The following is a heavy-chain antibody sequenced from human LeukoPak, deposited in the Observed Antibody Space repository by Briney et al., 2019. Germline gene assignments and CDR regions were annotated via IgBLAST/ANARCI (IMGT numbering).Heavy chain of an antibody. D-gene: IGHD2-15*01. V-gene: IGHV4-4*07. Sequence: SETLSLTCTVSGASMSNSFWSWIRQPAGKGLEWIGRIYSSGRTNYNPSLMSRVTLSIDTSNNQFSLKLTSVTAADTALYYCARAPAGCGGTCSFDYWGQGTLVTVSS. CDR2: IYSSGRT. CDR3: ARAPAGCGGTCSFDY. CDR1: GASMSNSF. J-gene: IGHJ4*02.